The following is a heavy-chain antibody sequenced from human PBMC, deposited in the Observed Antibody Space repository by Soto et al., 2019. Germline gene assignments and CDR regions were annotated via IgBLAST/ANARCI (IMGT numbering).Heavy chain of an antibody. CDR2: IIPIFGTA. J-gene: IGHJ4*02. V-gene: IGHV1-69*12. CDR1: GGTFSSYA. D-gene: IGHD6-19*01. Sequence: QVQLVQSGAEVKKPGSSVKVSCTASGGTFSSYAISWVRQAPGQGLEWMGGIIPIFGTADYAQKFQGRVTITADESTSTAYMELGSLRSEDTAVYYWASPYSSGWYGGFDYWGQGTLVTVSS. CDR3: ASPYSSGWYGGFDY.